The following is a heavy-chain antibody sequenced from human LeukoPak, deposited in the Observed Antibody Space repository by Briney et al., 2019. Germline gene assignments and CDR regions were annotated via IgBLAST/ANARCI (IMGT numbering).Heavy chain of an antibody. J-gene: IGHJ5*02. D-gene: IGHD3-16*01. CDR2: ISTYNGNT. Sequence: ASVKVSCKASGYTFNSHGITWVRQAPGQGLEWMGWISTYNGNTNYAQKLQGRVTITTDTSTSTVYMELRSLRSDDTAVYYCARDQYYDSKGWFDPWGQGTLATVYS. CDR3: ARDQYYDSKGWFDP. V-gene: IGHV1-18*01. CDR1: GYTFNSHG.